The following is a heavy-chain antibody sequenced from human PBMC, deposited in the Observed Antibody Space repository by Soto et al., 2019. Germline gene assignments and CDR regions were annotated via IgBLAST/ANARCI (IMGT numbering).Heavy chain of an antibody. CDR3: TAEDGWFDP. V-gene: IGHV3-15*07. J-gene: IGHJ5*02. Sequence: GGSLRLSRAASGFTLSNVWMNWVRQAPGKGLEWVGRIKSKAHGGTIDYAAPVNDRFTISRDDSKDTLYLQMNSLKIEDTGVHYCTAEDGWFDPWGQGTLVTVSS. CDR1: GFTLSNVW. CDR2: IKSKAHGGTI.